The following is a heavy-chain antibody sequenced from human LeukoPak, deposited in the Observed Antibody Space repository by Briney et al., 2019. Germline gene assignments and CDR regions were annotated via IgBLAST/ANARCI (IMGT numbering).Heavy chain of an antibody. V-gene: IGHV1-2*02. CDR2: INPNSGDT. Sequence: ASVKVSCKASDYTFTSYGISWVRQAPGQGLEWMGWINPNSGDTSYAQKFQGRVTMTRDTSISTAYMELSRLRSDDTAVYYCARAQYYYPHHYYVYWGQGTLVTVSS. D-gene: IGHD3-10*01. CDR3: ARAQYYYPHHYYVY. CDR1: DYTFTSYG. J-gene: IGHJ4*02.